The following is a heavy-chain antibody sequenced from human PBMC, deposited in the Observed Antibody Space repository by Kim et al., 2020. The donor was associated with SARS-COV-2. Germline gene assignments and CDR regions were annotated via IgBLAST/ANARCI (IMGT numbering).Heavy chain of an antibody. CDR2: IYPGDSDT. V-gene: IGHV5-51*01. J-gene: IGHJ6*02. CDR3: ARHFSHITVTTHYGMDV. Sequence: GESLKISCKGSGYSFTSYWIGWVRQMPGKGLEWMGIIYPGDSDTRYSPSFQGQVTISADKSISTAYLQWSSLKASDTAMYYCARHFSHITVTTHYGMDVWGQGTTVTVSS. CDR1: GYSFTSYW. D-gene: IGHD4-17*01.